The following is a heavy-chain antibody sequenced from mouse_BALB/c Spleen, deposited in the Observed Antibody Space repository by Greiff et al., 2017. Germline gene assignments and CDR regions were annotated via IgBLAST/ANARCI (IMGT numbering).Heavy chain of an antibody. CDR3: TREDLNYFDY. Sequence: VKLVESGAELVRPGASVTLSCKASGYTFTDYEMHWVKQTPVHGLEWIGAIDPETGGTAYNQKFKGKATLTADNSSSTAYMELRSLTSEDSAVYYCTREDLNYFDYWGQGTTLTVSA. CDR2: IDPETGGT. V-gene: IGHV1-15*01. J-gene: IGHJ2*01. CDR1: GYTFTDYE.